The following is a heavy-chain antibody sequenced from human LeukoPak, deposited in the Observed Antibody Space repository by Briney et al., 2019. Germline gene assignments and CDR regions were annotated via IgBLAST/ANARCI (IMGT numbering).Heavy chain of an antibody. J-gene: IGHJ4*02. CDR2: ISCGGGTT. Sequence: GGSLRLSCAASGFTFTSYAMSWVRQPPGEGLEWVSSISCGGGTTYYADSVQGRFTISRYNSKNTLYLQMNSLRAEDTAVYYCAKDSLSWIQLWWGQGTLVTVSS. D-gene: IGHD5-18*01. V-gene: IGHV3-23*01. CDR1: GFTFTSYA. CDR3: AKDSLSWIQLW.